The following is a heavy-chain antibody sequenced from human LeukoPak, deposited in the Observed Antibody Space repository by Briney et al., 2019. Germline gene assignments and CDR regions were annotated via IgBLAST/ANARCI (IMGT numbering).Heavy chain of an antibody. CDR3: TRRVFSTGSYGDAWDY. CDR1: GFTFSGSA. J-gene: IGHJ4*02. Sequence: GGSLRLSCAASGFTFSGSAMHWVRQASGKGLEWVGRIRSKANSYATAYAASVKGRFTISRDDSKNTAYLQMNSLKTEDTAVYYCTRRVFSTGSYGDAWDYWGQGTLVTVSS. CDR2: IRSKANSYAT. V-gene: IGHV3-73*01. D-gene: IGHD1-26*01.